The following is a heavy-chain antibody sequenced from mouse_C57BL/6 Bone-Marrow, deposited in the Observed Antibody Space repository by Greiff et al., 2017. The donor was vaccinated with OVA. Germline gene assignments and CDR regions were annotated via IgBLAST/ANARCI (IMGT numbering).Heavy chain of an antibody. V-gene: IGHV1-82*01. CDR3: AKLTDYVDY. D-gene: IGHD4-1*01. CDR1: GYAFSSSW. J-gene: IGHJ2*01. CDR2: IYPGDGDT. Sequence: VMLVESGPELVKPGASVKISCKASGYAFSSSWMNWVKQRPGKGLEWIGRIYPGDGDTNYNGKFKGKATLTADKSSSTAYMQLSSLTSEDSEVYFCAKLTDYVDYWGQGTTLTVSS.